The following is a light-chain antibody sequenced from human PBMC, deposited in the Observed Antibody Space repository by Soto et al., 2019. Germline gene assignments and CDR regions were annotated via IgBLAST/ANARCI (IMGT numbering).Light chain of an antibody. V-gene: IGKV1-39*01. CDR3: QQSYSTPYT. CDR2: AAS. Sequence: DIQMTQSPSSLSASVGDRVTITCRASQSITNYLNWYQQKPGKAPKLLIYAASSLQSGVPSRFSGSGSGTDFTLTIGSLQPEDFTTYYCQQSYSTPYTLGQGTKLEIK. J-gene: IGKJ2*01. CDR1: QSITNY.